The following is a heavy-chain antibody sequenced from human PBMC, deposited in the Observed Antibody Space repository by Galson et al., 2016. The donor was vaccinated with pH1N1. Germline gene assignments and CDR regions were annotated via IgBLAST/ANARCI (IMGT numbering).Heavy chain of an antibody. D-gene: IGHD4-17*01. V-gene: IGHV5-51*03. J-gene: IGHJ3*02. CDR2: VNPGGSTI. CDR1: GYSFTSQW. CDR3: ARQYDFGDYRGDAFDI. Sequence: QSGAEVKKPGESLKISCKASGYSFTSQWIAWARQVPGKGLEWVGVVNPGGSTIRYSPPFQGQVTISSDKSINIAYLQWISLRASGTATYYCARQYDFGDYRGDAFDIWGQGTVVIVSS.